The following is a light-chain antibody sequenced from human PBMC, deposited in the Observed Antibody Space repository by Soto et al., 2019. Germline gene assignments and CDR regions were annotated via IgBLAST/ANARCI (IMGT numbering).Light chain of an antibody. CDR2: DVN. J-gene: IGLJ2*01. CDR1: SSDVGGYNY. V-gene: IGLV2-14*03. Sequence: QSALTQPASVSGSPGQSISISCTGSSSDVGGYNYVSWYQHHPGKAPKLMIYDVNNRPSGVSNRFSGSRSGNTASLTISGLQAEDEADYYCSSYTSSSTVVFGGGTKLTVL. CDR3: SSYTSSSTVV.